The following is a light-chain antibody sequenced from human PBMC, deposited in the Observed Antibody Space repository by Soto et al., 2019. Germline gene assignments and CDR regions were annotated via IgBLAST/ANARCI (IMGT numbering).Light chain of an antibody. Sequence: QSVLTQPPSVSGAPGQRVTISCTGSSSNIGAGYEVHWYRQVPGTAPELLMYGNIYWPTRVPDRFSGSKSGASVSLVITGLQAEDEADYHCQSYDSSLSGVVFGGGTKLTVL. V-gene: IGLV1-40*01. CDR1: SSNIGAGYE. CDR2: GNI. J-gene: IGLJ3*02. CDR3: QSYDSSLSGVV.